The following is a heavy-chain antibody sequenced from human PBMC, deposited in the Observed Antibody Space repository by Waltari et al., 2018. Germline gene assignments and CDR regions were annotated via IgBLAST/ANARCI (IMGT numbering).Heavy chain of an antibody. CDR2: INHKGNT. D-gene: IGHD3-22*01. CDR3: ARGGLDYSDSTGFDSFDI. Sequence: QVQLQQWGAVLLKASETLSLTCGIHGGSFSGYYWSWIRQAPGKGLEWIGEINHKGNTNNTPSLKSRVTTSVDTSKNQFSLKLSSVTVADTAVYYCARGGLDYSDSTGFDSFDIWGQGTWVTVSS. J-gene: IGHJ3*02. V-gene: IGHV4-34*01. CDR1: GGSFSGYY.